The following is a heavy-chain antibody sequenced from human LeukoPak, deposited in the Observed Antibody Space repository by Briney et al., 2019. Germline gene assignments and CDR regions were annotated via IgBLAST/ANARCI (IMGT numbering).Heavy chain of an antibody. J-gene: IGHJ4*02. CDR2: IISKTDGGTT. D-gene: IGHD3-3*01. Sequence: PGGSLRLSCAASGFTFSNAWMTWIRQAPGKGLEWVGRIISKTDGGTTDYAAPVKGRFTISRDDSKNTLYLQMNSLKTEDTAVYYCTTMTYYGDYFDYWGQGTLVTVSS. V-gene: IGHV3-15*01. CDR3: TTMTYYGDYFDY. CDR1: GFTFSNAW.